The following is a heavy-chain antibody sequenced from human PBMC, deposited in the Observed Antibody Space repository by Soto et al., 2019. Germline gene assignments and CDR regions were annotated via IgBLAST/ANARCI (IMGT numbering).Heavy chain of an antibody. CDR2: ISGSGDAT. V-gene: IGHV3-23*01. Sequence: PGGSLRLSCAASGFTFSSGAMSWVRQAPGKGLEWVAAISGSGDATYHADSVKGRFIISRDNSKNTLYLQMNSLRAEDTAVYNCAKEPVGPDWYFDLWGRGTLVTVSS. CDR1: GFTFSSGA. CDR3: AKEPVGPDWYFDL. J-gene: IGHJ2*01.